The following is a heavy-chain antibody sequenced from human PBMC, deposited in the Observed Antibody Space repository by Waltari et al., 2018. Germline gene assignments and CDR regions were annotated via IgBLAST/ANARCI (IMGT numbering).Heavy chain of an antibody. CDR2: ISGSGGST. CDR1: GFTFRIYA. V-gene: IGHV3-23*01. Sequence: EVQLLESGGGLVQPGGSLRLSCAASGFTFRIYAMSWVRQAPGKGLEWVSAISGSGGSTYYADSVKGRFTISRDNSQNTLYLQMNSLRAEDTAVYYCAKDARGGVVITHVDYWGQGTLVTVSS. CDR3: AKDARGGVVITHVDY. D-gene: IGHD3-3*01. J-gene: IGHJ4*02.